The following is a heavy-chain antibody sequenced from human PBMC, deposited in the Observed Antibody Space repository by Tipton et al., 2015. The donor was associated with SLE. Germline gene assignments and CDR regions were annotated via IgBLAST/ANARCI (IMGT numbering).Heavy chain of an antibody. Sequence: TLSLTCTVSGGPVSNYYWTWNRQPPGKGLEWIGNLYYSGNTNYKPSLKSRVTISADTSNNQFSLRLTSVTAADTAIYYCARLRYVGVRGAIPYYYYMHVWGKGTTVTVSS. J-gene: IGHJ6*03. V-gene: IGHV4-59*02. CDR3: ARLRYVGVRGAIPYYYYMHV. CDR2: LYYSGNT. D-gene: IGHD3-10*01. CDR1: GGPVSNYY.